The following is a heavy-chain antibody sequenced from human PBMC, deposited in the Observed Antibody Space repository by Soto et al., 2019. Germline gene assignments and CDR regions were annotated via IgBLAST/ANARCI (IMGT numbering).Heavy chain of an antibody. CDR1: GGSFSGYY. Sequence: SETLSLTCAVYGGSFSGYYWSWIRQPPGKGLEWVGEINHSGSTNYNPSLKSRVTISVDTSKNQFSLKLSSVTAADTAVYYCARAMYCSSTSCQIYYYYYMDVWGKGTTVIVSS. CDR2: INHSGST. J-gene: IGHJ6*03. CDR3: ARAMYCSSTSCQIYYYYYMDV. V-gene: IGHV4-34*01. D-gene: IGHD2-2*01.